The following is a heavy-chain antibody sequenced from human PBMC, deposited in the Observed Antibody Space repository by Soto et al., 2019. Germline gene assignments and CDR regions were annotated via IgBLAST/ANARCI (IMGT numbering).Heavy chain of an antibody. V-gene: IGHV3-30-3*01. CDR2: ISYDGSNK. J-gene: IGHJ4*02. D-gene: IGHD3-22*01. CDR1: GFTFSTYA. Sequence: GGSLRLSCAASGFTFSTYAMHWVRQAPGKGLEWVAVISYDGSNKYYADSVKGRFTISRDNSKNTLYLQMNSLRVEDTAVYNCARAAVYDSSGYYYFDYWGQGTLVTVSS. CDR3: ARAAVYDSSGYYYFDY.